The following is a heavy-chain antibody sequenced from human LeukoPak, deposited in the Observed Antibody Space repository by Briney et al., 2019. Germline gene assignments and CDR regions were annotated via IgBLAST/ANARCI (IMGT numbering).Heavy chain of an antibody. V-gene: IGHV1-69*13. CDR1: GGTFSSYA. D-gene: IGHD3-10*01. CDR2: IVPIFGTA. Sequence: SVKVSCKASGGTFSSYAISWVRQAPGQGLEWMGGIVPIFGTANYAQKFQGRVTITADESTSTAYMELSSLRSEDTAVYYCARDGSGSYYTWFDPWGQGTLVTVSS. CDR3: ARDGSGSYYTWFDP. J-gene: IGHJ5*02.